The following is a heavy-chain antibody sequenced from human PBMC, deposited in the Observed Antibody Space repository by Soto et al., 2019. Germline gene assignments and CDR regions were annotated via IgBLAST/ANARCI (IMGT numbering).Heavy chain of an antibody. CDR2: ISGDSGAI. Sequence: GGSLRLSCAASGFTFSSYSMSWVRQAPGKGLAWVSSISGDSGAIYHADSVKGRFTISRDNSRNTLYLQMNSLRAEDTAVYYCAKGAGSYPFDCWGQGTLVTVSS. J-gene: IGHJ4*02. D-gene: IGHD2-15*01. CDR3: AKGAGSYPFDC. V-gene: IGHV3-23*01. CDR1: GFTFSSYS.